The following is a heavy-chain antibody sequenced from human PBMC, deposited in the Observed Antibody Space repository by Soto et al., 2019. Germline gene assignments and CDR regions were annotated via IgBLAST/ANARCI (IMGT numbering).Heavy chain of an antibody. CDR2: IYSGGST. CDR3: ANLYYDSSGYYYAEYFQH. V-gene: IGHV3-66*01. J-gene: IGHJ1*01. CDR1: GFTVSSNY. Sequence: GSLRLSCAASGFTVSSNYMSWVRQAPGKGLEWVSVIYSGGSTYYADSVKGRFTISRHNSKNTLYLQMNSLRAEDTAVYYCANLYYDSSGYYYAEYFQHWGQGTLVTVSS. D-gene: IGHD3-22*01.